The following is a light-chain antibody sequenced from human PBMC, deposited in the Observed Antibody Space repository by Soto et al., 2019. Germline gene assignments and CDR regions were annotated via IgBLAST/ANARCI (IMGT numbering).Light chain of an antibody. Sequence: QSVLTQPPSASGTPGQRVTISCSGSSSNIGSNTVNWYQQLPGTAPKLLIYSNNQRPSGVPDRFSGSKSGTSASLAISGLQSEDEADYYCAAWDDSLNGYWVFGGGTKVTVL. CDR2: SNN. J-gene: IGLJ3*02. V-gene: IGLV1-44*01. CDR3: AAWDDSLNGYWV. CDR1: SSNIGSNT.